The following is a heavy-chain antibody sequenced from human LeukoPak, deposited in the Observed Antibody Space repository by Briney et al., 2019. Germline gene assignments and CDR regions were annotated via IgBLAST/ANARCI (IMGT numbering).Heavy chain of an antibody. CDR1: GYSFTNYW. J-gene: IGHJ3*02. CDR2: IYPGDSDT. Sequence: PGGSLRLSCKGSGYSFTNYWIGWVRQMPGKGLEWMGIIYPGDSDTRYSPSFQGLVTISADKSISTAYLQWSSLKASDTAMYYCARGTPLSSGYYYGDAFDIWGQGTMVTVSS. V-gene: IGHV5-51*01. D-gene: IGHD3-22*01. CDR3: ARGTPLSSGYYYGDAFDI.